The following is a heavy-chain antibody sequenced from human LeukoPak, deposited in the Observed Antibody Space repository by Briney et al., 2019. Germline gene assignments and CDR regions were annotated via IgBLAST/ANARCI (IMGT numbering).Heavy chain of an antibody. CDR1: GFTFSSYW. J-gene: IGHJ5*02. V-gene: IGHV3-7*03. D-gene: IGHD3-9*01. Sequence: GGSLRLSCEASGFTFSSYWMSWVRQAPGKGLEWVANIKTDGSEKYYVDSVKSRFTISRDNAKNSLYLQMNSLRAEDTAVYYCARGYTGYFPWGQGTLVIVSS. CDR3: ARGYTGYFP. CDR2: IKTDGSEK.